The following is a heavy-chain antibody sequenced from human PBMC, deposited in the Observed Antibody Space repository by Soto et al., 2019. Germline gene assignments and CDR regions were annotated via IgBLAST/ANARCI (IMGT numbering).Heavy chain of an antibody. CDR1: GFTFGSYA. Sequence: QTGGSLRLSCAASGFTFGSYAINWVRQAPGKGLEWVSTISGSGGSTYYADSLKGRFTISRDNAKNTAHLQMNSLRAEDTAVYYCAKGGHEGYCSGGSCRASFDYWGQGTLVTVSS. CDR2: ISGSGGST. D-gene: IGHD2-15*01. J-gene: IGHJ4*02. CDR3: AKGGHEGYCSGGSCRASFDY. V-gene: IGHV3-23*01.